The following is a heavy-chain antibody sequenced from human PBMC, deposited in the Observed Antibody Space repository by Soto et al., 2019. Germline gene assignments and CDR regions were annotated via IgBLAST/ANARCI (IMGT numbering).Heavy chain of an antibody. CDR3: ATTRDYGDYDGPNWFDP. Sequence: PSETLSLTCAVSGYSISSGYYWGWIRQPPGKGLEWIGSIYHSGSTYYNPSLKSRVTISVDTSKNQFSLKLSSVTAADTAVYYCATTRDYGDYDGPNWFDPWGQGTLVTVS. CDR1: GYSISSGYY. V-gene: IGHV4-38-2*01. D-gene: IGHD4-17*01. CDR2: IYHSGST. J-gene: IGHJ5*02.